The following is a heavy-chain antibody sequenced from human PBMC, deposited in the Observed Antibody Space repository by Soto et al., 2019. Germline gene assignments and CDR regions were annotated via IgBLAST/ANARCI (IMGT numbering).Heavy chain of an antibody. Sequence: QVQLQESGPGVVQPSETLSLTCTFSGGSISRYYWSWIRQSPGKGLEWIGYIYYSGSSNYNPSLKSRVTISLDTSKNHFSLNLSSVTAADTDIYYCPTFWSGYVDNWGQGTLVTVSS. J-gene: IGHJ4*02. D-gene: IGHD3-3*01. CDR3: PTFWSGYVDN. V-gene: IGHV4-59*01. CDR1: GGSISRYY. CDR2: IYYSGSS.